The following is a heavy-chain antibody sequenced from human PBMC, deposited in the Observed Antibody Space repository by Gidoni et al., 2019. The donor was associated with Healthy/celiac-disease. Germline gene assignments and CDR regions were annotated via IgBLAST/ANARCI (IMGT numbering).Heavy chain of an antibody. D-gene: IGHD1-26*01. J-gene: IGHJ4*02. CDR1: GFTFDDYG. CDR3: ARVSQLSWGATSSFDY. Sequence: EVQLVESGGGVVRPGGSLRLSCAASGFTFDDYGMSWVRQAPGKGLGWVSGINWNGGSTGYADSVKGRFTISRDNAKNSLYLQMNSLRAEDTALYHCARVSQLSWGATSSFDYWGQGTLVTVSS. V-gene: IGHV3-20*01. CDR2: INWNGGST.